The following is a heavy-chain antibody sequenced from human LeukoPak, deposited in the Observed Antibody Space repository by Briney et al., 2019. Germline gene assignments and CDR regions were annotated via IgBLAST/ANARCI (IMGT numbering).Heavy chain of an antibody. Sequence: SETLSLTCTVSGGSISSSSYYWGWIRQPPGKGLEWIGRIYYSGSTYYNPSLKSRVTISVDTSKNQFSLKLSSVTAADTAVYYCARRGYGDYSDAFDIWGQGTMVTVSS. J-gene: IGHJ3*02. CDR1: GGSISSSSYY. CDR2: IYYSGST. D-gene: IGHD4-17*01. V-gene: IGHV4-39*01. CDR3: ARRGYGDYSDAFDI.